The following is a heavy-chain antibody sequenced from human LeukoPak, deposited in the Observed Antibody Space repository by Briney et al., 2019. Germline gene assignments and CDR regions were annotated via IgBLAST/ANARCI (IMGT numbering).Heavy chain of an antibody. D-gene: IGHD2-21*02. V-gene: IGHV5-51*01. CDR1: GYSFTSYW. CDR2: IYPGDSNT. CDR3: ARQGPYCGGDCYLDY. J-gene: IGHJ4*02. Sequence: GESLQISCKGSGYSFTSYWIGWVRQMPGEGLEWMGIIYPGDSNTTYNPSFRGQVTISADKSISTAYLQWSSLKASDTAIYYCARQGPYCGGDCYLDYWGQGTLVTVSS.